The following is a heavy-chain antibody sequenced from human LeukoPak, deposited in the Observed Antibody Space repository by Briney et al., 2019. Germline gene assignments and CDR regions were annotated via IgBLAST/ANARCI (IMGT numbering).Heavy chain of an antibody. Sequence: PSETLSLTCTVSGVSISSYYWSWIRQPAGKGLEWIGRIYTSGSTNYNPSLKSRVTMSVDTSKNQFSLKLSSVTAADTAVYYCARELAVANENWFDPWGQGTLVTVSS. J-gene: IGHJ5*02. V-gene: IGHV4-4*07. CDR1: GVSISSYY. CDR3: ARELAVANENWFDP. D-gene: IGHD6-19*01. CDR2: IYTSGST.